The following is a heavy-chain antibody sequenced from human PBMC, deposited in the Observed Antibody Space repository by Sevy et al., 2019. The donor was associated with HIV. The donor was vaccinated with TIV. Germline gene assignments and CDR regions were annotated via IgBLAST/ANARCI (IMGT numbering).Heavy chain of an antibody. Sequence: GGSLRLSCAASGFIVSNNYMSWVRQAVGKGLEWVSVLNSGGDTDYADSVKGRVTISRDHSKNTLYLPMDSLRAEDTAVYYCVRDGILFGGRSRKDGFDVWGQGTKVTVSS. J-gene: IGHJ3*01. D-gene: IGHD3-10*01. CDR1: GFIVSNNY. V-gene: IGHV3-53*01. CDR2: LNSGGDT. CDR3: VRDGILFGGRSRKDGFDV.